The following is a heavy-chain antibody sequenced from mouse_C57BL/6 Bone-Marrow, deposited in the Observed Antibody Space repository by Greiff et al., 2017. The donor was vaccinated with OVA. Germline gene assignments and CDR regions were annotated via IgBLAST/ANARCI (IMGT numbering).Heavy chain of an antibody. CDR3: ARHGGYYGSSYAMDY. V-gene: IGHV2-6-1*01. D-gene: IGHD1-1*01. J-gene: IGHJ4*01. Sequence: VQGVESGPGLVAPSQSLSITCTVSGFSLTSYGVHWVRQPPGKGLEWLVVIWSDGSTTYNSALKSRLSISKDNSKSQVFLKMNSLQTDDTAMYYCARHGGYYGSSYAMDYWGQGTSVTVSS. CDR2: IWSDGST. CDR1: GFSLTSYG.